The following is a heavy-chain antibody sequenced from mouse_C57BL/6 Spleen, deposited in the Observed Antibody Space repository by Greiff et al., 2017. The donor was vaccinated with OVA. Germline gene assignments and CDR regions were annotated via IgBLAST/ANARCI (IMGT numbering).Heavy chain of an antibody. V-gene: IGHV1-52*01. CDR3: ARGSTYGGYVDY. J-gene: IGHJ2*01. CDR2: IDPSDSET. CDR1: GYTFTSYW. Sequence: QVQLQQPGAELVRPGSSVKLSCKASGYTFTSYWMHWVKQRPIQGLEWIGTIDPSDSETHYNQKFKDKATLTVDKSSSTAYMQHSSLTSEDSAVYYCARGSTYGGYVDYWGQGTTLTVSS. D-gene: IGHD5-5*01.